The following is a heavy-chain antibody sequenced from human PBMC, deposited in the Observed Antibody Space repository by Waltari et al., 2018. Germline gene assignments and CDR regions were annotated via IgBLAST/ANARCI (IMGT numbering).Heavy chain of an antibody. Sequence: QVQLVQSGAEVKKPGASVKVSCKASGYTFTGYYMHWVRQAPGQGLEWMGWINPNSGGTNYAQKFQVRVTMTRDTSISTAYMELSRLRSDDTAVYYCARWDILTGSGLQYGMDVWGQGTTVTVSS. CDR2: INPNSGGT. J-gene: IGHJ6*02. CDR3: ARWDILTGSGLQYGMDV. D-gene: IGHD3-9*01. CDR1: GYTFTGYY. V-gene: IGHV1-2*02.